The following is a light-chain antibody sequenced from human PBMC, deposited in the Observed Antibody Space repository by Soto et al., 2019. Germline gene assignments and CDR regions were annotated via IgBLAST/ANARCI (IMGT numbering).Light chain of an antibody. CDR2: DAS. Sequence: DIQMTQSPSTLSASVGDRVTITCRASQSISTWLAWYQRKPGKAPKLLIYDASSLETGVPSRFSGSGSGTEFTLTISSLQPDDFASYYCQQYKSDPLFTFGPGTKVDI. CDR1: QSISTW. V-gene: IGKV1-5*01. CDR3: QQYKSDPLFT. J-gene: IGKJ3*01.